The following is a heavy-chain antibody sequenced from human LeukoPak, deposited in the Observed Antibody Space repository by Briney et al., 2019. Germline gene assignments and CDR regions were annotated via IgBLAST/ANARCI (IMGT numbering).Heavy chain of an antibody. Sequence: SETLSLTCTVSGGSINNYYWSWIRQPPGKGLEWIGYIYYSGGDTNYNPSLKSRLTISVDTSKNQISLMLTSMTAAGTAVYYCARQPAATAAFDIWAQGTMVTVSS. D-gene: IGHD5-18*01. V-gene: IGHV4-59*08. CDR3: ARQPAATAAFDI. CDR2: IYYSGGDT. J-gene: IGHJ3*02. CDR1: GGSINNYY.